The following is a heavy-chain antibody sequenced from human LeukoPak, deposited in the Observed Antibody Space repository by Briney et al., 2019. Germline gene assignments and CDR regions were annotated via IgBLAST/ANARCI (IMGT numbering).Heavy chain of an antibody. Sequence: GASLRLSCAASGWTFSSYAMSWVRQAPGKGLEWVSAISGSGGSTYYADSVKGRFTISRDNSKNTLYLQMNSLRAEDTAVYYCAKGYYSSWVNWFDPWGQGTLVTVSS. CDR2: ISGSGGST. CDR3: AKGYYSSWVNWFDP. D-gene: IGHD6-13*01. J-gene: IGHJ5*02. CDR1: GWTFSSYA. V-gene: IGHV3-23*01.